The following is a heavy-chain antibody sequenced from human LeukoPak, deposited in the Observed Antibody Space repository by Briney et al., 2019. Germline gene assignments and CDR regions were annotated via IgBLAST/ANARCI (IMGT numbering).Heavy chain of an antibody. CDR1: GGSISSYY. Sequence: SETLSLTCTVSGGSISSYYWSWIRQPPGKGLEWIGYIYYSGSTNYNPSLKGRVTISVDTSKNQFSLKLSSVTAADTAVYYCARDPGSGWYQWFDPWGQGTLVTVSS. V-gene: IGHV4-59*01. CDR2: IYYSGST. J-gene: IGHJ5*02. D-gene: IGHD6-19*01. CDR3: ARDPGSGWYQWFDP.